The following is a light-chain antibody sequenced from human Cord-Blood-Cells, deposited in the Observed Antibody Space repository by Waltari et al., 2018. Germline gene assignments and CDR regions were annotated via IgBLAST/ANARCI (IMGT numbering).Light chain of an antibody. Sequence: QSALTQPRSVSGSPGQSVTISCTGTSSDVGGYNYVSWYQHHPGKAPKLMIYDVSKRPSGVPDRFSGSKSGNTASLTISGVQAEDEADYNSCSYAGSYTYVFGTGPKVTVL. CDR3: CSYAGSYTYV. CDR1: SSDVGGYNY. CDR2: DVS. J-gene: IGLJ1*01. V-gene: IGLV2-11*01.